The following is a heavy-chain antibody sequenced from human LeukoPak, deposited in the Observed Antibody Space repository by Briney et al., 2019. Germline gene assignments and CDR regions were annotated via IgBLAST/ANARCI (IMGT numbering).Heavy chain of an antibody. CDR1: GFTFSSYA. D-gene: IGHD6-19*01. CDR2: ISYDGSNK. J-gene: IGHJ6*02. Sequence: GGSLRLSCAASGFTFSSYAMSWVRQAPGKGLEWVAVISYDGSNKYYADSVKGRFTISRDNSKNTLYLQMNSLRAEDTAVYYCARDLIAVAGRSYYYYGMDVWGQGTTVTVSS. V-gene: IGHV3-30-3*01. CDR3: ARDLIAVAGRSYYYYGMDV.